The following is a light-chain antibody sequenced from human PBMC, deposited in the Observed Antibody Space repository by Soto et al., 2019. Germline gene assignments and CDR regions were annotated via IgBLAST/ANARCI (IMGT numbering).Light chain of an antibody. J-gene: IGKJ1*01. V-gene: IGKV1-39*01. Sequence: DIQMTQSPSSLSASVGDRVTITCRASQSISTYLNWYQQKPGKAPKLLIYAASNLQSGVPSRFSGSGSGTDFTLTISSLQPKDFVIYYCQKSYSTLQTYGKGTKVKIK. CDR3: QKSYSTLQT. CDR2: AAS. CDR1: QSISTY.